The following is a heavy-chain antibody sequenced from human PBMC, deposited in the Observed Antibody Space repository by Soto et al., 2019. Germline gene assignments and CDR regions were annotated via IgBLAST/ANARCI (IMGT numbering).Heavy chain of an antibody. CDR3: ARARISLVRGIKYNWFDP. D-gene: IGHD3-10*01. CDR1: GGSIRTYY. J-gene: IGHJ5*02. V-gene: IGHV4-59*01. Sequence: SETLSLTCTVSGGSIRTYYWNWIRQPPGKGLEWVGYIYYTGSTKYNPSLKSRVSISMDMSRNQFSLKLTSVTAADAAVYYCARARISLVRGIKYNWFDPWGQGTLVTVSS. CDR2: IYYTGST.